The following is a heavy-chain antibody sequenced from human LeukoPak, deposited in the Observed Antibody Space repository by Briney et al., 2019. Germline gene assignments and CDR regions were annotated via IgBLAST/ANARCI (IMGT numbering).Heavy chain of an antibody. CDR2: IYSGGST. CDR1: GFTVSSNY. J-gene: IGHJ6*02. V-gene: IGHV3-53*01. CDR3: ARCYTYGTTWFGGLDV. Sequence: GGSLRLFCAASGFTVSSNYMSWVRQAPGKGLEWVSVIYSGGSTYYADSVKGRFTISRDNSKNTLYLQMNSLRAEDTAVYYCARCYTYGTTWFGGLDVWGQGTTVTVSS. D-gene: IGHD3-10*01.